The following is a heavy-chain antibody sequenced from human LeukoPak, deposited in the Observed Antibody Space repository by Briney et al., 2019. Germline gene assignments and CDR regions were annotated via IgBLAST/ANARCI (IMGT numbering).Heavy chain of an antibody. D-gene: IGHD1-26*01. V-gene: IGHV3-23*01. CDR2: ISGSGGST. J-gene: IGHJ4*02. Sequence: PGGSLRLSCAASGFTFSSYAMSWVRQAPGKGLEWVSAISGSGGSTYYADSVKGRFPISRDNSKNTLYLQMNSLRAEDTAVYYCAKVGPKWELLKPIDYWGQGTLVTVSS. CDR1: GFTFSSYA. CDR3: AKVGPKWELLKPIDY.